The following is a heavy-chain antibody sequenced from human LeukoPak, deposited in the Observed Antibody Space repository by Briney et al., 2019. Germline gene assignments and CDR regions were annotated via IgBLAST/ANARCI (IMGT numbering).Heavy chain of an antibody. D-gene: IGHD2-8*01. Sequence: SETLSLTCTVSGGSISRSSYYWGWIRQPPGKGLEWIGSIYYSGSTHYNPSLKSRVTISAHTSKNQFSLKLASVTAADTSVYFCARVGYCTNGVCYNWFDPWGQGTLVTVSS. CDR3: ARVGYCTNGVCYNWFDP. CDR1: GGSISRSSYY. V-gene: IGHV4-39*01. J-gene: IGHJ5*02. CDR2: IYYSGST.